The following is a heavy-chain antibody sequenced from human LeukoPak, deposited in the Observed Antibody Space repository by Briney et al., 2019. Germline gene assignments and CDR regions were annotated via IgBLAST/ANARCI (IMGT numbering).Heavy chain of an antibody. V-gene: IGHV1-24*01. CDR3: TTDYYYDSSGSYYTIDY. Sequence: ASVKVSCKVSGYTLTELSMHWVRQAPGKGLEWMGGFDPEDGETFYAQKFQGRVTMTKDTSTDTAYMELSSLRSEVTAVYYCTTDYYYDSSGSYYTIDYWGQGTLVTVSS. J-gene: IGHJ4*02. CDR2: FDPEDGET. D-gene: IGHD3-22*01. CDR1: GYTLTELS.